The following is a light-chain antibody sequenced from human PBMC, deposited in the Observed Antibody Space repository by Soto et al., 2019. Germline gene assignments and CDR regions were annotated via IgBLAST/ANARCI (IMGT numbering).Light chain of an antibody. CDR1: SSDVGGYND. CDR2: DVI. Sequence: QSALTQPASVSGSPGQSVTISCTGTSSDVGGYNDFSWYQQHPGKATKLMIYDVINRPSAVSSRFAGTKSGNTASLTSSVLYAEDEDDYYASSYTSSSAWVFGGGTKLTVL. V-gene: IGLV2-14*01. CDR3: SSYTSSSAWV. J-gene: IGLJ2*01.